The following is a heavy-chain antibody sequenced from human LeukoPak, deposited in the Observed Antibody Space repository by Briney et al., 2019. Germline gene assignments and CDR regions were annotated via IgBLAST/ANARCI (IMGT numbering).Heavy chain of an antibody. V-gene: IGHV1-2*06. D-gene: IGHD1-26*01. Sequence: ASVKVSCTASGYTFTGYYMHWVRQAPGQGLEWMGRINPNNGGTNCAQKFQGRVTMTGDTSISTAYMELNSLRSDDTAMYYCARESGSYHGNDYWGQGTLVTVSS. J-gene: IGHJ4*02. CDR2: INPNNGGT. CDR1: GYTFTGYY. CDR3: ARESGSYHGNDY.